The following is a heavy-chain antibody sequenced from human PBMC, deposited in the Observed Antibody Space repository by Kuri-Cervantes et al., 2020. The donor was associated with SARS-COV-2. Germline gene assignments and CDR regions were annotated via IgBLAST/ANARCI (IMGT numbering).Heavy chain of an antibody. CDR1: GFTFSSYS. CDR2: ISSSSSYI. J-gene: IGHJ6*03. D-gene: IGHD3-3*01. CDR3: AKSPENDDFWSGYYYYYYMDV. Sequence: GESLKISCADSGFTFSSYSMNWVRQAPGKGLEWVSYISSSSSYIYYADSVKGRFTISRDNSKNTLYLQMNSLRAEDTAVYYCAKSPENDDFWSGYYYYYYMDVWGKGTTVTVSS. V-gene: IGHV3-21*04.